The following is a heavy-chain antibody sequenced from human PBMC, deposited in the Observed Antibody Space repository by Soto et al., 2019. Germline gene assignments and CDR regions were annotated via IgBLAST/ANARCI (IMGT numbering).Heavy chain of an antibody. J-gene: IGHJ4*02. Sequence: LRLSCAASGFTFSSYAMHWVRQAPGKGLEWVAVISYDGSNKYYADSVKGRFTISRDNSKNTLYLQMNSLRAEDTAVYYCASLELLLDYWGQGTLVTVSS. V-gene: IGHV3-30-3*01. D-gene: IGHD1-26*01. CDR2: ISYDGSNK. CDR1: GFTFSSYA. CDR3: ASLELLLDY.